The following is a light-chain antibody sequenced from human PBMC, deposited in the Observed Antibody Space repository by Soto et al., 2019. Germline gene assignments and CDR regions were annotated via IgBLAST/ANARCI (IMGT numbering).Light chain of an antibody. CDR1: SSDVGGSNY. CDR2: DVT. J-gene: IGLJ2*01. V-gene: IGLV2-11*01. Sequence: QSVLTQPRSVSGSPGQPVTISCTGTSSDVGGSNYVSWYQQHPGKTPKLMIYDVTKRPPGVPDRFSGSKSGNTASLTISGLQAEDEADYYCCSYAGSYTLLFGGGTKVTVL. CDR3: CSYAGSYTLL.